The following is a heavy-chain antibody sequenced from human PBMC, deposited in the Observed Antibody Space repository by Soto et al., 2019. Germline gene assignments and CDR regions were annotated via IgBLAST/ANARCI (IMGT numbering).Heavy chain of an antibody. CDR1: GVTFSSYA. CDR2: IIPIFGTA. Sequence: ASVKVSCKASGVTFSSYAISWVRQAPGQGLEWMGGIIPIFGTANYAQKFQGRVTITADESTSTAYMELSSLRSEDTAVYYCAREWYNWNSHGMDVWGQGTTVTVSS. V-gene: IGHV1-69*13. J-gene: IGHJ6*02. D-gene: IGHD1-7*01. CDR3: AREWYNWNSHGMDV.